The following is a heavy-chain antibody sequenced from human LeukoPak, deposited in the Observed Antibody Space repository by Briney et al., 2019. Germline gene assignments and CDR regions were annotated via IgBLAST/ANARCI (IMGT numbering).Heavy chain of an antibody. V-gene: IGHV4-30-2*01. J-gene: IGHJ4*02. D-gene: IGHD1-1*01. CDR1: GGSISSGGYY. CDR2: IYHSGST. CDR3: ARVPSQHPPGQYFDY. Sequence: SETLSLTCTVSGGSISSGGYYWSWIRQPPGKGLEWIGYIYHSGSTYYNPSLKSRVTISVDRSKNQFSLKLSSVTAADTAVYYCARVPSQHPPGQYFDYWGQGTLVTVSS.